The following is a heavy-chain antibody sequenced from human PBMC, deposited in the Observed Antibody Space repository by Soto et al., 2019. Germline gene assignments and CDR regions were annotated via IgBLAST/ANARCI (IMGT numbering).Heavy chain of an antibody. J-gene: IGHJ4*02. CDR3: ASLFGGYSSSAGAHY. CDR2: ISSSSSYI. CDR1: GFTFSSYS. Sequence: EVQLVESGGGLVKPGGSLRLSCAASGFTFSSYSMNWVRQAPGKGLEWVSSISSSSSYIYYADSVKGRFTISRDNVKNSLYLQMNSLRAEDTAVYYCASLFGGYSSSAGAHYWGQGTLVTVSS. V-gene: IGHV3-21*01. D-gene: IGHD6-6*01.